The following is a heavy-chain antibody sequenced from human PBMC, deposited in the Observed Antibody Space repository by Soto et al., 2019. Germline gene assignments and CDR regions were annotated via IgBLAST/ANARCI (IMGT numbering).Heavy chain of an antibody. V-gene: IGHV3-23*01. J-gene: IGHJ6*02. CDR3: AKDRFPHYDFWIGGMDV. D-gene: IGHD3-3*01. CDR1: GFTFSSYF. CDR2: ISGSGGST. Sequence: GGSLKLSCAASGFTFSSYFMSWVRQAPGKGLEWVSAISGSGGSTYYADSVKGRFTISRDNSKNTLYLQMNSLRAEDTAVYYCAKDRFPHYDFWIGGMDVWGQGTTVTVSS.